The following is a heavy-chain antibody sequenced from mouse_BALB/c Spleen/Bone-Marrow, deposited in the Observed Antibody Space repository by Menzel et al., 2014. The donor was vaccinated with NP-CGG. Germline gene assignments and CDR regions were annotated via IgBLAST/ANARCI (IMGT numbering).Heavy chain of an antibody. CDR1: GFTFSDAW. CDR3: TRSYGKGNWYFDV. Sequence: EVKLVESGGGLVQPGGSMKLSCAASGFTFSDAWMDWVRQSPEKGLEWVAEIRSEANNHATYNAESVKGRFTISRDDSKSSVYLQMNSLRAEDTGIYYCTRSYGKGNWYFDVWGAGTTVTVSS. D-gene: IGHD2-1*01. J-gene: IGHJ1*01. V-gene: IGHV6-6*01. CDR2: IRSEANNHAT.